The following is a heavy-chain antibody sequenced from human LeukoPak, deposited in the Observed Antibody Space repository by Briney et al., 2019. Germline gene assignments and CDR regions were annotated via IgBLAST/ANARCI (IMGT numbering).Heavy chain of an antibody. D-gene: IGHD3-10*01. CDR1: GGSISSYY. CDR2: IYYSGST. CDR3: ARDPGSWTPQYYFDY. J-gene: IGHJ4*02. Sequence: SETLSLTCTVSGGSISSYYWSWIRQPPGKGLEWIGYIYYSGSTNYNPSLKSRVTISVDTSKNQFSLKLSSVTAADTAVYYCARDPGSWTPQYYFDYWGQGTLVTVSS. V-gene: IGHV4-59*01.